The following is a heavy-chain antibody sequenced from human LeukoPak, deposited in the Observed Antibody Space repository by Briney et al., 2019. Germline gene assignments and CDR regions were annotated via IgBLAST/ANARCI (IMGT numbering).Heavy chain of an antibody. J-gene: IGHJ5*02. V-gene: IGHV4-39*01. CDR2: IYYSGST. CDR1: GGSISSYY. D-gene: IGHD5-18*01. CDR3: ARHVNTAMVYGWFDP. Sequence: PSETLSLTCTVSGGSISSYYWGWIRQPPGKGLEWSGSIYYSGSTYYSPSLKSRVTISVDTSKNQFSLKLSSVTAADTAVYYCARHVNTAMVYGWFDPWGQGTLVTVSS.